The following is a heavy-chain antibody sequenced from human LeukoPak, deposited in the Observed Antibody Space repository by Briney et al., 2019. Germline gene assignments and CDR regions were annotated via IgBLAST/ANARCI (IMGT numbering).Heavy chain of an antibody. V-gene: IGHV3-23*01. CDR1: GFTFSSYA. Sequence: GGSLRLSCAASGFTFSSYAMSWVRQAPGKGLEWVSAISGSGGSTYYADSVKGRFTISRDNSKNTLFLQMNSLRAEDTAVYYCAKDDSSGVICDYWGQGALVTVSS. CDR3: AKDDSSGVICDY. CDR2: ISGSGGST. J-gene: IGHJ4*02. D-gene: IGHD3-22*01.